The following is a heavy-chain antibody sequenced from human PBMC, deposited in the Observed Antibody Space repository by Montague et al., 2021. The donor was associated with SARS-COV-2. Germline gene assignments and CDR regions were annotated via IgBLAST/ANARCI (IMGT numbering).Heavy chain of an antibody. J-gene: IGHJ4*02. CDR3: ARGATRSFDH. CDR1: GDSLTYFY. Sequence: SETLSLTCSVSGDSLTYFYWSWLRQTPGKGLEWIGDIFYSGSTKYNPSLQSRVTFSVDTSRNQFPLNLDSVTAADTGVYYCARGATRSFDHWGQGVLVTVSS. D-gene: IGHD1-1*01. V-gene: IGHV4-59*01. CDR2: IFYSGST.